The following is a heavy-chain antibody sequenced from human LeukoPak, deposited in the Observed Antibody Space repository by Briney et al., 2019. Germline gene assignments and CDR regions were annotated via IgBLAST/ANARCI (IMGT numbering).Heavy chain of an antibody. V-gene: IGHV1-8*01. CDR3: ARDERAAAGQDYFDY. CDR2: MNPNSTNT. CDR1: GYTFIGYD. Sequence: ASVKVSCKASGYTFIGYDIIWVRQATGQGLEWMGWMNPNSTNTGYAQKFQGRVTMTSKASISTAYMELRSLRSDDTAVYYCARDERAAAGQDYFDYWGQGTLVTVSS. J-gene: IGHJ4*02. D-gene: IGHD6-13*01.